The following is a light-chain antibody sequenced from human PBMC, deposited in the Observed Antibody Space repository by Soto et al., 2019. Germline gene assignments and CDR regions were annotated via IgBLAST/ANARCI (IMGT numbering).Light chain of an antibody. CDR3: QQDLRPPLT. J-gene: IGKJ3*01. Sequence: DIQMTQSPSSLSASVGDRVTITCRASQSVSNYLNWYQQKPGEAPTLLIYAASTLQSGVPSRISGSGSGTDFTLTISSLQPEDFATYYCQQDLRPPLTFGPGTKVDIK. V-gene: IGKV1-39*01. CDR1: QSVSNY. CDR2: AAS.